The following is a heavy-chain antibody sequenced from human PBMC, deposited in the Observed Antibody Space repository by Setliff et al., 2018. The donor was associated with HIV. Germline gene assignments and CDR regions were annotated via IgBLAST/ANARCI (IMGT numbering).Heavy chain of an antibody. CDR3: AIGVKGIATTGKYYFDY. J-gene: IGHJ4*02. CDR1: GYAFTDYS. CDR2: INPDSRST. V-gene: IGHV1-2*06. D-gene: IGHD6-13*01. Sequence: ASVKVSCKTSGYAFTDYSIHWVRQAPGQGLEWVGRINPDSRSTNYAQTFQGRVTMTRDTSVSTAYMELSRLKSDDTAVFYCAIGVKGIATTGKYYFDYWGQGTLVTVSS.